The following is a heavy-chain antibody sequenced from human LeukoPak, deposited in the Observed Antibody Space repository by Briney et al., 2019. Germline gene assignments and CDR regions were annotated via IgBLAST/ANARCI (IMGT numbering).Heavy chain of an antibody. CDR3: VREGEYGEDYY. CDR1: GGSSVSSGGYY. Sequence: SSQTLSLTCTVSGGSSVSSGGYYWTWIRQHPEKGLEWIGYFYYRASYNPSLKGRVSISIDTSKNQFSLRLTSVTAADTALYYCVREGEYGEDYYWGQGLQVIVSA. J-gene: IGHJ4*02. CDR2: FYYRA. V-gene: IGHV4-31*03. D-gene: IGHD4-17*01.